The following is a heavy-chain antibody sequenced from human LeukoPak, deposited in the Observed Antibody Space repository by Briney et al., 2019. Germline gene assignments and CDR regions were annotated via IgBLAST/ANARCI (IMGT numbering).Heavy chain of an antibody. J-gene: IGHJ6*03. D-gene: IGHD1-7*01. Sequence: SQTLSLTYAVYGVSLRGYYWSWIRQSPEKGLEWIGEISHEGDSIYNPSLKSRLTLSVDMSKNQFSLNLRSVTAAHTAVYYCARGRNFVSDFYFDVWGKGATVIVSS. CDR2: ISHEGDS. V-gene: IGHV4-34*01. CDR3: ARGRNFVSDFYFDV. CDR1: GVSLRGYY.